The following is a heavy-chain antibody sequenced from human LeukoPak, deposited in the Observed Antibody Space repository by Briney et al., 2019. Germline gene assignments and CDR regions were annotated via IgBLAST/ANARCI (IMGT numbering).Heavy chain of an antibody. CDR3: ARQGMTTVDY. Sequence: SETLSLTCTVSGGSISTYYWSWIRQPPGKGLEWIGNIYYSGSTNSNPSLKSRVTISVDTSKKQFSLKLSSVTAADTAVYYCARQGMTTVDYWGQGTLVTVSS. D-gene: IGHD4-17*01. J-gene: IGHJ4*02. CDR1: GGSISTYY. V-gene: IGHV4-59*08. CDR2: IYYSGST.